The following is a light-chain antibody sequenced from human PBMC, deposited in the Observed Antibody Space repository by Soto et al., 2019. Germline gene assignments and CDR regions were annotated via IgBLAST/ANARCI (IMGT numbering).Light chain of an antibody. CDR3: AVWDDSLYV. Sequence: VLTQPPSASGTPGQTVTISCSGSSSNIGKNTVNWYQHLPGTAPKLLIYSNTQRPLGVPVRFSGSKSGTSASLAISGLQSDDEADYYCAVWDDSLYVFGSGTKVTVL. CDR1: SSNIGKNT. CDR2: SNT. J-gene: IGLJ1*01. V-gene: IGLV1-44*01.